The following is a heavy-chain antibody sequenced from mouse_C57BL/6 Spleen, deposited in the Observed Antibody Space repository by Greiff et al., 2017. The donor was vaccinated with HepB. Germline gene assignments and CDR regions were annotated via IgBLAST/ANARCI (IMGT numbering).Heavy chain of an antibody. CDR2: IYPGNSDT. V-gene: IGHV1-5*01. J-gene: IGHJ3*01. D-gene: IGHD2-4*01. CDR3: TREGYYDYDEAWFAY. CDR1: GYTFTSYW. Sequence: EVQLQESGTVLARPGASVKMSCKTSGYTFTSYWMHWVKQRPGQGLEWIGAIYPGNSDTSYNQKFKGKAKLTAVTSASTAYMELSSLTNEDSADYYCTREGYYDYDEAWFAYWGQGTLVTVSA.